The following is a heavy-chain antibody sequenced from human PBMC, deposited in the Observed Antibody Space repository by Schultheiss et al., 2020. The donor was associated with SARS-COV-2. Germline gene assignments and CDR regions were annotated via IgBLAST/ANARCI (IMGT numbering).Heavy chain of an antibody. J-gene: IGHJ4*02. CDR1: GFSLSTGGMR. V-gene: IGHV2-70*12. Sequence: SGPTLVKPTQTLTLTCTFSGFSLSTGGMRVSWIRQPPGKALEWLARIDWDDDKYCSTSLKTRLTISTDTSKNQVVLTMTNMDPVDTATYYCARHQYSDDWYAFDYWGQGALVTVSS. CDR3: ARHQYSDDWYAFDY. CDR2: IDWDDDK. D-gene: IGHD3-9*01.